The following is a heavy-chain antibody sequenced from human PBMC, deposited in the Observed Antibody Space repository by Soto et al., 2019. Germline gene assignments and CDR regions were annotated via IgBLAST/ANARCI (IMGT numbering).Heavy chain of an antibody. D-gene: IGHD5-18*01. CDR1: GYTFAGYY. CDR3: ATEGVTYYYDGMDV. Sequence: SSVKLACKGSGYTFAGYYMHWGRQAPGQGLAWMGWINPNSGGTNYAQKFQGRVTMTRDTSISTAYMELSRLRSDDTAVYYVATEGVTYYYDGMDVWGQGTKVTGSS. V-gene: IGHV1-2*02. CDR2: INPNSGGT. J-gene: IGHJ6*02.